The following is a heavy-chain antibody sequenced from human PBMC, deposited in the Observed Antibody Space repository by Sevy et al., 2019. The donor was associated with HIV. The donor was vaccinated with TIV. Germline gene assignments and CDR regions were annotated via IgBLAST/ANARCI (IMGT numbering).Heavy chain of an antibody. Sequence: GGSLRLSCAASGFTFDSYWLHWVRQDPWKGLEWVSCVDIDGSRTEYADSVKGRFTISRDNAKNMLYLEMNSLRVEDTAEYYCARGTALSWFDPWGQGTQVTVSS. J-gene: IGHJ5*02. CDR2: VDIDGSRT. CDR1: GFTFDSYW. D-gene: IGHD5-18*01. CDR3: ARGTALSWFDP. V-gene: IGHV3-74*01.